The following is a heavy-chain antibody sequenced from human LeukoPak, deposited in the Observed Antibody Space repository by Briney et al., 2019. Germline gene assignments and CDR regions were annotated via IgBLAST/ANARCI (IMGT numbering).Heavy chain of an antibody. CDR1: GYTFTGYY. Sequence: ASVKVSCKASGYTFTGYYMHWVRQAPGQGLEWMGGIIPIFGTANYAQKFQGRVTVTADESTSTAYMELSSLRSEDTAVYYCARGAREYYYDSSGYYFDIWGQGTMVTVSS. V-gene: IGHV1-69*13. J-gene: IGHJ3*02. D-gene: IGHD3-22*01. CDR2: IIPIFGTA. CDR3: ARGAREYYYDSSGYYFDI.